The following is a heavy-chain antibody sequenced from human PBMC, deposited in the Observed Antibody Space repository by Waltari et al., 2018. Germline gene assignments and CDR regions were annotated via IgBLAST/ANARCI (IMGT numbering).Heavy chain of an antibody. J-gene: IGHJ4*02. CDR1: GGTFSSYA. CDR2: IIPIFGTA. V-gene: IGHV1-69*05. Sequence: QVQLVQSGAEVKKPGSSVKVSCKASGGTFSSYAISWVRQAPGQGLEWMGGIIPIFGTANYAQKFQGRVTITTDESKSTAYMELSSLRSEDTAVYYCARDVCGRNCGGDFDYWGQGTLVTVSS. CDR3: ARDVCGRNCGGDFDY. D-gene: IGHD2-21*01.